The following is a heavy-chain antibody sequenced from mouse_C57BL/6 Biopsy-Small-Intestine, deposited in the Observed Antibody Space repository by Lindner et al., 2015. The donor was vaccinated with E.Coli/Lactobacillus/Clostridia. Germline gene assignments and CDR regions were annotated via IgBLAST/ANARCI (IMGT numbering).Heavy chain of an antibody. CDR3: ARGNCAGCWAFDY. CDR1: GFTLSSYA. CDR2: SNAGNGET. Sequence: SVKVSCKASGFTLSSYAVHWVRQAPGQRLEWMGWSNAGNGETEYSQELQGRVTITRDTSANAAYMELSSLRSEDMAVYYCARGNCAGCWAFDYWGQGALVTVSS. V-gene: IGHV1S46*01. D-gene: IGHD4-1*01. J-gene: IGHJ4*01.